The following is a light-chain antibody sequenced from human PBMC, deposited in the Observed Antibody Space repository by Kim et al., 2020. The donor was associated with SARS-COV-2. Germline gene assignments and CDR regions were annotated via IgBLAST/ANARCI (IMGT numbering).Light chain of an antibody. CDR1: GAGSD. CDR2: GNT. J-gene: IGLJ3*02. CDR3: QSYDSSLSAWV. Sequence: QSVLTQPPSVSGAQGQRVTISCIGAGSDVHWYQHLPGTAPKLLIYGNTNRPSGVPDRFSGSKSGTSASLDITGLQAEDEADFYCQSYDSSLSAWVFG. V-gene: IGLV1-40*01.